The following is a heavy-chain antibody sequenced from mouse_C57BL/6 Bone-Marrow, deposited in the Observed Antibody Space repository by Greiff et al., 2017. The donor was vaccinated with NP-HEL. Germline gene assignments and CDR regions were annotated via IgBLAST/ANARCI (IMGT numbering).Heavy chain of an antibody. V-gene: IGHV1-7*01. J-gene: IGHJ3*01. Sequence: QVQLQQSGAELAKPGASVKLSCKASGYTFTSYWMHWVKQRPGQGLEWIGYINPSSGYTKYNQKFKDKATLTAYKSSSTAYMQLSSLTYEDSAVYYCARDEDYPQYWGQGTLVTVSA. CDR2: INPSSGYT. CDR1: GYTFTSYW. D-gene: IGHD2-4*01. CDR3: ARDEDYPQY.